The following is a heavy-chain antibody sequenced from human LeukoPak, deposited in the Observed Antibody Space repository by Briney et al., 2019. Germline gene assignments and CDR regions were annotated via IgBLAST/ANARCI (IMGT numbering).Heavy chain of an antibody. CDR1: GFTFSTYW. D-gene: IGHD3-10*01. V-gene: IGHV3-7*01. CDR3: AKGGGH. Sequence: GGSLRLSCAASGFTFSTYWMNWVRQAPGKGLEWVANIKQDGSEKYYVDSVRGRFTISRDNAKNSLYLQMNSLRAEDTAAYYCAKGGGHWGQGTLVTVSS. CDR2: IKQDGSEK. J-gene: IGHJ4*02.